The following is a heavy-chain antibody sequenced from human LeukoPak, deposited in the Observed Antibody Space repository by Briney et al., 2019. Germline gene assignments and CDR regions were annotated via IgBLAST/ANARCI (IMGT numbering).Heavy chain of an antibody. Sequence: GGSLRLSCAASGFTFSDYYMSWIRQAPGKGLEWVSYISSSSTYTNYADSVKGRFTISRDNSKNTLYLQMNSLRAEDTALYYCAKGLRYSDYWGQGTLVTISS. CDR2: ISSSSTYT. CDR3: AKGLRYSDY. CDR1: GFTFSDYY. J-gene: IGHJ4*02. D-gene: IGHD4-17*01. V-gene: IGHV3-11*05.